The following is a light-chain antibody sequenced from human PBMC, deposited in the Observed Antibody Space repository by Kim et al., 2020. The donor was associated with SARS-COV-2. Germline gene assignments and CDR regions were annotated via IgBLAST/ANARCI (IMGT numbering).Light chain of an antibody. CDR2: DVN. J-gene: IGLJ1*01. Sequence: QSSIIACTRSSSEISAYNYISWYQQHAGEVPTLMIFDVNKRPPGVPDRCSGSKSGNKASLTISGRQAEDEADYYCCSYAGRYTYVFGTGTKVTVL. CDR1: SSEISAYNY. V-gene: IGLV2-11*01. CDR3: CSYAGRYTYV.